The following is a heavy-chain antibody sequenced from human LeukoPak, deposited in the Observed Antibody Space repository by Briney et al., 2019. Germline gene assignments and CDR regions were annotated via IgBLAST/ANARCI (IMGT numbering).Heavy chain of an antibody. Sequence: GASVTVSCKASGYTFTSYGISWVRQAPGQGLEWMGWISAYNGNTNYAQKLQGRVTMTTDTSTSTAYMELRSLRSDDTAVYYCARDIRIAAAGIAFDIWGQGTMVTVSS. CDR1: GYTFTSYG. V-gene: IGHV1-18*01. CDR3: ARDIRIAAAGIAFDI. D-gene: IGHD6-13*01. CDR2: ISAYNGNT. J-gene: IGHJ3*02.